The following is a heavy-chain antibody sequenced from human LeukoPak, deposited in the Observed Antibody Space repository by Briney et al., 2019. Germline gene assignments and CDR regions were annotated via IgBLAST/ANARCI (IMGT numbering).Heavy chain of an antibody. CDR1: GFPFSSYW. Sequence: GGSLRLSCAASGFPFSSYWMTWVRQTPGKGLEWVANIKQDGSERYFWDSVRDRFTISRDNAKNSLSLQMNSLRAEDTGVYYWTRDTGGSGSYPDYWGQGTLVTVSS. D-gene: IGHD1-26*01. V-gene: IGHV3-7*01. J-gene: IGHJ4*02. CDR2: IKQDGSER. CDR3: TRDTGGSGSYPDY.